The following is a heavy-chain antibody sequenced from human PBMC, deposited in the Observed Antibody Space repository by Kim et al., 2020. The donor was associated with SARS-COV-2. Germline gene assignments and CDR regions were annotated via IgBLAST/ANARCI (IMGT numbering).Heavy chain of an antibody. CDR3: AKVPLWGLWSEFDY. J-gene: IGHJ4*02. V-gene: IGHV3-30*18. CDR1: GFTFGSYG. CDR2: ISYDGSNK. Sequence: GGSLRLSCSASGFTFGSYGMHWVRQAPGKGLEWVAVISYDGSNKYYADSVKGRFTISRDNSKNTLYLQMNSLRAEDTAVYYCAKVPLWGLWSEFDYWGQATLVTVSS. D-gene: IGHD7-27*01.